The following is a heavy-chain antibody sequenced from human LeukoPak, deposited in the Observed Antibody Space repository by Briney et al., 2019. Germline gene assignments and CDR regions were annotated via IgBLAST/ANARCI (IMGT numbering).Heavy chain of an antibody. CDR1: GFTFSSFW. CDR2: IKQDGSEK. D-gene: IGHD2-15*01. V-gene: IGHV3-7*05. Sequence: GGSLRLSCAATGFTFSSFWMGWVRQAPGKGLEWVANIKQDGSEKYYVDSVKGRITISRDNAEKSVYLQMNSLRAEDTAVYYCARVRYCSGGSCSHFDYWGQGTLVTVSS. CDR3: ARVRYCSGGSCSHFDY. J-gene: IGHJ4*02.